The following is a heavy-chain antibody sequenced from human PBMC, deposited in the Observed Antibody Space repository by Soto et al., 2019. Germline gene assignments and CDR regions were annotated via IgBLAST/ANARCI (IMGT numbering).Heavy chain of an antibody. Sequence: SVKVSCKASGGTFSSYTISWVRQAPGQGLEWMGRIIPILGIANYAQKFQGRVTITADKSTSTAYMELSSLRSEDTAVYYCARTRGYSYGPTDDAFDIWGQGTMVTVSS. CDR3: ARTRGYSYGPTDDAFDI. D-gene: IGHD5-18*01. J-gene: IGHJ3*02. V-gene: IGHV1-69*02. CDR2: IIPILGIA. CDR1: GGTFSSYT.